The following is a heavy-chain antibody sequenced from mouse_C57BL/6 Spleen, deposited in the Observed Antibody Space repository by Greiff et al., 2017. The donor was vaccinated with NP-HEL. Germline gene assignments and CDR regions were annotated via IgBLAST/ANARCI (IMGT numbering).Heavy chain of an antibody. J-gene: IGHJ1*03. CDR2: INYDGSST. CDR1: GFTFSDYY. D-gene: IGHD1-1*01. V-gene: IGHV5-16*01. CDR3: AREPLYYGSSYGYFDV. Sequence: EVMLVESEGGLVQPGSSMKLSCTASGFTFSDYYMAWVRQVPEKGLEWVANINYDGSSTYYLDSLKSRFIISRDNAKNILYLQMSSLKSEDTATYYCAREPLYYGSSYGYFDVWGTGTTVTVSS.